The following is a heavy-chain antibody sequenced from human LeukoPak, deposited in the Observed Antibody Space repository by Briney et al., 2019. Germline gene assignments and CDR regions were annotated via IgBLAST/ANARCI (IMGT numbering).Heavy chain of an antibody. V-gene: IGHV1-69*05. CDR3: ARGEGTPPFDY. J-gene: IGHJ4*02. CDR2: IIPIFGTA. CDR1: GGTFSSYA. D-gene: IGHD1-14*01. Sequence: ASVKVSCRASGGTFSSYAISWVRQAPGQGLEWMGRIIPIFGTANYAQKFQGRVTITTDESTSTAYMELSSLRSEDTAVYYCARGEGTPPFDYWGQGTLVTVSS.